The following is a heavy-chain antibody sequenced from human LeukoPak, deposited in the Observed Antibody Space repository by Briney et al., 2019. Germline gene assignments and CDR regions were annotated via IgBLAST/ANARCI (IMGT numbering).Heavy chain of an antibody. D-gene: IGHD3-10*01. V-gene: IGHV3-33*01. CDR1: GFTFSSYG. Sequence: GGSLRLSCAASGFTFSSYGMHWVRQAPGKGLEWVAVIWYDGSNKYYAGSVKGRFTISRDNSKNTLYLQMNSLRAEDTAVYYCARDQRGYGSGSYYSSKFDYWGQGTLVTVSS. CDR2: IWYDGSNK. J-gene: IGHJ4*02. CDR3: ARDQRGYGSGSYYSSKFDY.